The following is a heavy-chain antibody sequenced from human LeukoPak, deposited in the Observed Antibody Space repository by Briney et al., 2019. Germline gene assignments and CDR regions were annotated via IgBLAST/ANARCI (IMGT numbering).Heavy chain of an antibody. Sequence: GXXXRLSCAASGFTFSSYSMNWVRQAPGKGLEWVSSISSSSSYIYYADSVKGRFTISRDNAKNSMYLQMNSLRAEDTAVYYCARCSGGSCYYDYWGQGTLVTVSS. CDR3: ARCSGGSCYYDY. J-gene: IGHJ4*02. D-gene: IGHD2-15*01. CDR1: GFTFSSYS. CDR2: ISSSSSYI. V-gene: IGHV3-21*01.